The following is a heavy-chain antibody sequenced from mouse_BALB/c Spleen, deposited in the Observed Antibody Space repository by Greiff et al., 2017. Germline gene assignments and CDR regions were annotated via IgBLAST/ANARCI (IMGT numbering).Heavy chain of an antibody. CDR3: ARREAD. V-gene: IGHV5-17*02. J-gene: IGHJ3*01. CDR2: ISSGSSTI. Sequence: EVHLVESGGGLVQPGGSRKLSCAASGFTFSSFGMHWVRQAPEKGLEWVAYISSGSSTIYYADTVKGRFTISRDNPKNTLFLQMTSLRSEDTAMYYCARREADWGQGTLVTVSA. CDR1: GFTFSSFG.